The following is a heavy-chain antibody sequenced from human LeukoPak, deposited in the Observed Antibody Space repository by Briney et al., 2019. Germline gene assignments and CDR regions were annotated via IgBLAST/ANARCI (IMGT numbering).Heavy chain of an antibody. D-gene: IGHD2-15*01. CDR1: GFTFSSYA. J-gene: IGHJ6*02. CDR2: ISYDGSNK. Sequence: GGSLRLSCAASGFTFSSYAMHWVRQAPGKGLEWVAVISYDGSNKYYADSVKGRFPISRDNSKNTLYLQMNSLRAEDTAVYYCARDTADIVVVVAASPGNPHYGMDVWGQGTTVTVSS. V-gene: IGHV3-30-3*01. CDR3: ARDTADIVVVVAASPGNPHYGMDV.